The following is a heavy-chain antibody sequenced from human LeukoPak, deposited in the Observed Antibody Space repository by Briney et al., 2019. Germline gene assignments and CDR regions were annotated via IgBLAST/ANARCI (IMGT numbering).Heavy chain of an antibody. D-gene: IGHD6-13*01. CDR3: ARDNGGSSWYWDVDY. CDR2: ISSSSSTI. V-gene: IGHV3-48*01. CDR1: GFTFSSYS. Sequence: GGSLRLSCAASGFTFSSYSMNWVRQAPGKGLEWVSYISSSSSTIYYADSVKGRFTISRDNAKNSLYLQMNSLRAEDTAVYYCARDNGGSSWYWDVDYWGQGTLVTVSS. J-gene: IGHJ4*02.